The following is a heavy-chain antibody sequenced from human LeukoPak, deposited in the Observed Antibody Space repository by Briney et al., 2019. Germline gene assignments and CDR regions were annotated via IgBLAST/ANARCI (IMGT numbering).Heavy chain of an antibody. J-gene: IGHJ3*02. V-gene: IGHV1-8*03. D-gene: IGHD3-22*01. CDR3: ARGPYYYDSSGFLDAFDI. CDR1: GYTFTSYD. CDR2: MNPNSGNT. Sequence: ASVKVSCEASGYTFTSYDINWVRQATGQGLEWMGWMNPNSGNTGYAQKFQGRVTITRNTSISTAYMELSSLRSEDTAVYYCARGPYYYDSSGFLDAFDIWGQGTMVTVSS.